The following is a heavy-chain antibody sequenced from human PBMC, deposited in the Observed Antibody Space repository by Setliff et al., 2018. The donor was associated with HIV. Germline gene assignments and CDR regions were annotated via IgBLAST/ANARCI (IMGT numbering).Heavy chain of an antibody. D-gene: IGHD3-10*01. V-gene: IGHV3-15*01. Sequence: GGSLRLSCAASGFTFSVHGMNWVRQVPGKGLEWVGHIKKKGDGGTTEYATPVKGRFTISRDNSKNTLYLQMNSLRAEDTAVYYCAKGRSLLWFGELLYDAFDIWGQGTMVTVSS. CDR1: GFTFSVHG. CDR3: AKGRSLLWFGELLYDAFDI. CDR2: IKKKGDGGTT. J-gene: IGHJ3*02.